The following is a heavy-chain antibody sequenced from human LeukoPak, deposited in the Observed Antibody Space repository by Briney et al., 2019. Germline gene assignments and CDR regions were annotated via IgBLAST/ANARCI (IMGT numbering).Heavy chain of an antibody. CDR2: IKQDGSEK. CDR3: ARDSAGNDY. V-gene: IGHV3-7*01. J-gene: IGHJ4*02. CDR1: GFTFSTYW. Sequence: GGSLRLSCAASGFTFSTYWMSWVGRAPGKGLEWVANIKQDGSEKYYIDSVKGRFTISRDNAKNSLYLQMNSLRAEDTAMYYCARDSAGNDYWGQGTLVTVSS. D-gene: IGHD6-13*01.